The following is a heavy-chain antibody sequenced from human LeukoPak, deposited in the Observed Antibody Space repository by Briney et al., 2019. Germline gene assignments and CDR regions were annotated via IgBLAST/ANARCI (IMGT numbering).Heavy chain of an antibody. CDR2: ISYDGSNK. CDR1: GFTFSSYA. V-gene: IGHV3-30-3*01. Sequence: PGGSLRLSCVASGFTFSSYAMHWVRQAPGKGLEWVAVISYDGSNKYYADSVKGRFTISRDNSKNTLYLQMNSLRAEDTAVYYCARDYGDYYFDYWGQGTLVTVSS. D-gene: IGHD4-17*01. CDR3: ARDYGDYYFDY. J-gene: IGHJ4*02.